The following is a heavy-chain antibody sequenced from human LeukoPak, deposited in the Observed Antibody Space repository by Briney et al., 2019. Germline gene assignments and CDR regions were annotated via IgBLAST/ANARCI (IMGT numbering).Heavy chain of an antibody. CDR2: IYTSGST. Sequence: SATLSLTCTVSGGSISSYYWSWIRQPAGKGLEWIGRIYTSGSTNYNPSLKSRVTMSVDTSKNQFSLKLSSVTAADTAVYYCARELSGWYLVYYYYMDVWGKGTTVTVSS. J-gene: IGHJ6*03. CDR1: GGSISSYY. V-gene: IGHV4-4*07. D-gene: IGHD6-19*01. CDR3: ARELSGWYLVYYYYMDV.